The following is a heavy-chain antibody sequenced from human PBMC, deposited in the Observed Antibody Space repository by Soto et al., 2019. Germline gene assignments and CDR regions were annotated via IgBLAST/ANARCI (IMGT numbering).Heavy chain of an antibody. CDR3: AHTTWGSPAFDI. CDR1: GFSLSTNAVG. V-gene: IGHV2-5*02. J-gene: IGHJ3*02. CDR2: IYWDDDK. Sequence: QITLKESGPTLVKPTQTLTLTCTFSGFSLSTNAVGVGWIRQTPGKALEWLALIYWDDDKRYSPSLKSRLTITKDTSKTQVILTMTNMDPVDTATYFCAHTTWGSPAFDIWGQVTMVTASS. D-gene: IGHD7-27*01.